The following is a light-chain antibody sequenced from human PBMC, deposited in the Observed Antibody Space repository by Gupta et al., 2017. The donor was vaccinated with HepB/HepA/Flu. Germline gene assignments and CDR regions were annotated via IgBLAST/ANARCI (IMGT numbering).Light chain of an antibody. Sequence: QSALTQPASVSGSPGQSITISCTGTDDDVGRYDLVSWYQQYPGKAPKLVIYEVNKRPSGVSHRFSGSKSGSTASLTISGLQAEDEADYSCCSHAGASTWRFGGGTKLTVL. CDR1: DDDVGRYDL. J-gene: IGLJ2*01. V-gene: IGLV2-23*02. CDR3: CSHAGASTWR. CDR2: EVN.